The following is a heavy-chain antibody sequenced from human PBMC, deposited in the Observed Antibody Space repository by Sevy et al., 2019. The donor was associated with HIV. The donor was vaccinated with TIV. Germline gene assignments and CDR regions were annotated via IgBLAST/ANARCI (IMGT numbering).Heavy chain of an antibody. CDR2: ITRNSYEAYGGTT. D-gene: IGHD5-12*01. CDR1: GFTFDDYA. V-gene: IGHV3-49*03. J-gene: IGHJ4*02. Sequence: GGSLRLSCTTSGFTFDDYAMSWFRQPPGKGLEWVAFITRNSYEAYGGTTDCAASVKGRFIISRDDSKSIAYLQMNSLKTEDTAFYYCTRGLATADTPEYYFDYWGQGTLVTVSS. CDR3: TRGLATADTPEYYFDY.